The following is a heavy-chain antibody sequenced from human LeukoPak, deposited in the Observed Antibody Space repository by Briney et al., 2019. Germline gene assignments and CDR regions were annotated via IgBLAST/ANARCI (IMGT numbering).Heavy chain of an antibody. J-gene: IGHJ4*02. CDR3: ARTEVWIQLWEY. CDR2: IYTSGST. CDR1: GGSISSYY. Sequence: SETLSLTCTVSGGSISSYYWSWIRQPAGKGLEWIGRIYTSGSTNYNPSLKSRVTMPVDTSKNQFSPKLSSVTAADTAVYYCARTEVWIQLWEYWGQGALVTVSS. V-gene: IGHV4-4*07. D-gene: IGHD5-18*01.